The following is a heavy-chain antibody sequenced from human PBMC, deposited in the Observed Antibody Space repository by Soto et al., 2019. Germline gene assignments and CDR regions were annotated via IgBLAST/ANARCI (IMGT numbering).Heavy chain of an antibody. J-gene: IGHJ6*02. CDR2: ISAYNGNT. D-gene: IGHD6-19*01. V-gene: IGHV1-18*01. CDR3: ARGARVAVAGPWGDV. Sequence: GASVKVSCKASGYTFTSYGISWVRQAPGQGLEWMGWISAYNGNTNYAQKLQGRVTMTTDTSTSTAYMELRSLRSDDTAVYYCARGARVAVAGPWGDVWGQGTTVTVSS. CDR1: GYTFTSYG.